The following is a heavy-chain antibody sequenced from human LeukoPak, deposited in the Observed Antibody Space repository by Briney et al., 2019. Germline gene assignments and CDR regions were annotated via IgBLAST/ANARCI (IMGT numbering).Heavy chain of an antibody. V-gene: IGHV1-46*01. CDR2: INPSGGST. J-gene: IGHJ4*02. CDR1: GYTFTSYY. CDR3: ATDGGEAYDFSR. Sequence: ASVKVSCKASGYTFTSYYMHWVRQAPGQGLEWMGIINPSGGSTSYAQKFQGRVTMTEDTSTDTAYMEPSSLRSEDTAVYYCATDGGEAYDFSRWGQGTLVTVSS. D-gene: IGHD3-3*01.